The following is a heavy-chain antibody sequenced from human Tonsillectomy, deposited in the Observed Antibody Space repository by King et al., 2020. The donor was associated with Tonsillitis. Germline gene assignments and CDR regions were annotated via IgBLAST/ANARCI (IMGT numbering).Heavy chain of an antibody. J-gene: IGHJ6*02. V-gene: IGHV3-30*18. D-gene: IGHD1-26*01. CDR2: ISYDGSNK. Sequence: QLVQSGGGVVQPGRSLRLSCAASGFTLSNYGMHWVRQAPGKGLEWVAVISYDGSNKYYADSVKGRFTISRDNSKNTLYLQMNSLTAEDTAGYYCAKSLLGGYGLWYYGMDVWGQGTTVTVSS. CDR3: AKSLLGGYGLWYYGMDV. CDR1: GFTLSNYG.